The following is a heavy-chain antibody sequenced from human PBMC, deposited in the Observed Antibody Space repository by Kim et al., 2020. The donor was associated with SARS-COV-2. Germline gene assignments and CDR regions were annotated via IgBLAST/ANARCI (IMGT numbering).Heavy chain of an antibody. Sequence: GGSLRLSCAASGFTFSSYAMSWVRQAPGKGLEWVSAISGSGASTYYADSVKGRFTISRDNSKNTLYLQMNSMRAEDTAVYYCAKDTTGWLHFHYFDYWGQGTLVTVSS. CDR2: ISGSGAST. CDR1: GFTFSSYA. D-gene: IGHD5-12*01. J-gene: IGHJ4*02. V-gene: IGHV3-23*01. CDR3: AKDTTGWLHFHYFDY.